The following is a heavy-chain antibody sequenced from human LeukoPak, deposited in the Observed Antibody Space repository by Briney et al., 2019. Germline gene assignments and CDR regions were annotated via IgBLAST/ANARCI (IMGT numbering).Heavy chain of an antibody. V-gene: IGHV4-4*07. CDR3: ARDSSGWYQGAYNWFDP. J-gene: IGHJ5*02. CDR1: GGSISSYY. D-gene: IGHD6-19*01. Sequence: PSETLSLTCAVSGGSISSYYWSWIRQPAGKGLEWIGRIYTSGSTNYNPSLKSRLSISVDTSKNQFSLKLSSVTAADTAVYYCARDSSGWYQGAYNWFDPWGQGTLVTVSS. CDR2: IYTSGST.